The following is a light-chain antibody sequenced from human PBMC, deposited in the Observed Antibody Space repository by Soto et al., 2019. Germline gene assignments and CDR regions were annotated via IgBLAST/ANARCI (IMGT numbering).Light chain of an antibody. CDR2: GAS. J-gene: IGKJ1*01. CDR1: QSVRGTS. Sequence: DIVLTQSPGTLSLSPGERATLSCRASQSVRGTSLAWYQQKPGQAPRLLIFGASSRATGIPDRFSGSGSGTDFTLTITRLAREDFAVYFCQQYGGLPKTFGQGTKVDIK. CDR3: QQYGGLPKT. V-gene: IGKV3-20*01.